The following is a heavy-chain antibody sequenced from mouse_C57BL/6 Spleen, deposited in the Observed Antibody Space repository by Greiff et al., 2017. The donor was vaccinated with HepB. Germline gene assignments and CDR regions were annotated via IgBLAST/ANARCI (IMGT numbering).Heavy chain of an antibody. J-gene: IGHJ4*01. CDR3: ARENLAYAMDY. Sequence: EVQLQQSGPELVKPGASVKMSCKASGYTFNDYNMHWVKQSNGKSLEWIGYINPNNGGTRYNQKFKGKATLTVNKSSSTAYMELRSLTSEESAVYYCARENLAYAMDYWGQGTSVTVSS. V-gene: IGHV1-22*01. CDR2: INPNNGGT. CDR1: GYTFNDYN.